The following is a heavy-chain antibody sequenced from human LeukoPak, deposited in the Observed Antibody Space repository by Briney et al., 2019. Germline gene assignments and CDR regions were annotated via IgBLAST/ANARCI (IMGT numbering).Heavy chain of an antibody. V-gene: IGHV3-7*01. CDR2: IKRDGSEK. CDR3: ARGGSGNYARPDY. D-gene: IGHD1-26*01. J-gene: IGHJ4*02. Sequence: PGGSLRLSCAASGFTFSSCWITWVRQAPGKGLEWVANIKRDGSEKYYVDSVKGRFTISRDNAKNSLYLQMNSLRAEDTAVYYCARGGSGNYARPDYWGQGNLVTVSS. CDR1: GFTFSSCW.